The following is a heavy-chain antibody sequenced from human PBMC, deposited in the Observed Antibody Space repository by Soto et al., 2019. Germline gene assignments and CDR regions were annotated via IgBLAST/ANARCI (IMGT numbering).Heavy chain of an antibody. CDR2: IIPIFGTA. D-gene: IGHD6-19*01. CDR1: GGTFSSYA. Sequence: EASVKVSCKASGGTFSSYAISWVRQAPGQGLEWMGGIIPIFGTANYAQKFQGRVTITADESTSTAYMELSSLRSEDTDVYYCARELKQWMVLDYWGQGTLVTVSS. J-gene: IGHJ4*02. CDR3: ARELKQWMVLDY. V-gene: IGHV1-69*13.